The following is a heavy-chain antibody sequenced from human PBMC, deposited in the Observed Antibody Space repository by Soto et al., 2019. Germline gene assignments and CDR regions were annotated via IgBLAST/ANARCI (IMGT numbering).Heavy chain of an antibody. V-gene: IGHV4-34*01. CDR1: GGSFSGYY. J-gene: IGHJ3*02. CDR3: ARPDVKWSHAFDI. D-gene: IGHD1-26*01. CDR2: INHSGST. Sequence: SETLSLTCAVYGGSFSGYYWSWIRQPPGKGLEWIGEINHSGSTNYNPSLKSRVTISVDTSKNQFSLKLSSVTAADTAVYYCARPDVKWSHAFDIWGQGTMGTVS.